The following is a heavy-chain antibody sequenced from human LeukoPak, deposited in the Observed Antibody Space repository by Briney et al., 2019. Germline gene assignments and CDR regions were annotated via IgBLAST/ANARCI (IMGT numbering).Heavy chain of an antibody. V-gene: IGHV3-66*01. CDR2: IYSGGST. D-gene: IGHD5-12*01. J-gene: IGHJ6*03. Sequence: GGSLRLSCAASGFTVSSNYMSWGRQAPGKGLEWVSVIYSGGSTYSADSVKGRFTISRDNSKNTLYLQMNSLRAEDTAVYYCARDFGYSGYNYYYYYMDVWGKGTTVTISS. CDR1: GFTVSSNY. CDR3: ARDFGYSGYNYYYYYMDV.